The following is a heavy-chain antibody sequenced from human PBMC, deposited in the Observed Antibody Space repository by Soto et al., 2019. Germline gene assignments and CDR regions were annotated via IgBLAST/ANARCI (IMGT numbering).Heavy chain of an antibody. CDR1: GYPFTSYD. V-gene: IGHV1-8*01. CDR2: MNPNSGNT. Sequence: GSVKVCFKASGYPFTSYDINLVRQATGQGLEWMGWMNPNSGNTGYAQKFQGRVTMTRNTSISTAYMELSSLRSEDTAVYYCARGLSIAVDTDYWGQGTMFTVSS. D-gene: IGHD6-19*01. CDR3: ARGLSIAVDTDY. J-gene: IGHJ4*02.